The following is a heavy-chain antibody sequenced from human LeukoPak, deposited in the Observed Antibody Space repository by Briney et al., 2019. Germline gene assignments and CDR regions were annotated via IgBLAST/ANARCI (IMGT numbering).Heavy chain of an antibody. Sequence: GRSLRLSCAASGFTFSSYGMHWVRQAPGKGLEWVAVISYDGSNKYYADSVKGRFTISRDNSKNTLYLQMNSLRAEDTAVYYCAKDIASRQLRVHYFDYWGQGTLVTVSS. D-gene: IGHD2-21*01. CDR1: GFTFSSYG. V-gene: IGHV3-30*18. CDR3: AKDIASRQLRVHYFDY. CDR2: ISYDGSNK. J-gene: IGHJ4*02.